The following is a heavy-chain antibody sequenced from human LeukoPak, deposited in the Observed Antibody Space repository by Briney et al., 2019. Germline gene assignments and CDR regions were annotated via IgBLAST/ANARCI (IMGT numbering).Heavy chain of an antibody. CDR1: GFTFSSYA. J-gene: IGHJ4*02. CDR2: ISYDGSNK. D-gene: IGHD2-2*01. CDR3: ARAQGGSRSCPDY. Sequence: PGGSLRLSCAASGFTFSSYAMHWVRQAPGKGLEWVAVISYDGSNKYYADSVKGRFTISRDNSKNTLHLQMNSLRAEDTAVYYCARAQGGSRSCPDYWGQGTLVTVSS. V-gene: IGHV3-30*04.